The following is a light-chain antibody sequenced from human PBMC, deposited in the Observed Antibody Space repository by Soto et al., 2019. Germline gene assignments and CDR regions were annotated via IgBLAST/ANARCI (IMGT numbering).Light chain of an antibody. CDR2: YDS. CDR3: QVWDSSSDHWV. J-gene: IGLJ3*02. Sequence: SYELTQPPSVSVAPGKTARITCGGNNIESKSVHWYQQKPGQAPVPVIYYDSDRPSGIPERFSGSNSGNTATLTISRVEAGDEADYYRQVWDSSSDHWVFGGGTKLTVL. V-gene: IGLV3-21*04. CDR1: NIESKS.